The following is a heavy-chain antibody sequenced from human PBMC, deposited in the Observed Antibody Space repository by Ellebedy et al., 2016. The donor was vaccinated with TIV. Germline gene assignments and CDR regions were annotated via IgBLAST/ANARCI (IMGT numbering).Heavy chain of an antibody. V-gene: IGHV5-51*01. D-gene: IGHD3-9*01. CDR3: ARGLLTGSPVDY. Sequence: ASVKVSCKASGYSFTSYWIGWVRQMPGKGLEWMGIIYPGDSDTRYSPSFQGQVTISADKSISTAYLQWSTLKASDTVMYYCARGLLTGSPVDYWGQGILVTVSS. CDR2: IYPGDSDT. J-gene: IGHJ4*02. CDR1: GYSFTSYW.